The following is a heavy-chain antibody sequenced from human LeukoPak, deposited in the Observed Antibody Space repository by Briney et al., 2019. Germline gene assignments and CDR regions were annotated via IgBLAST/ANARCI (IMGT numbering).Heavy chain of an antibody. CDR2: ISSSGSTI. D-gene: IGHD3-9*01. Sequence: PGGSLRLSCAASGFTFSSYEMNWVRQAPGKGLEWVSYISSSGSTIYYADSVKGRFTISRDNAKNPLYLQMNSLRAEDTAVYYCAREFGLRYFDWLLWGAFDIWGQGTMVTVSS. V-gene: IGHV3-48*03. CDR1: GFTFSSYE. CDR3: AREFGLRYFDWLLWGAFDI. J-gene: IGHJ3*02.